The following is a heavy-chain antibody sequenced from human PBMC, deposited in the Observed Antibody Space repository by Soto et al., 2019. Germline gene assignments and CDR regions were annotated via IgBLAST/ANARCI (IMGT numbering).Heavy chain of an antibody. D-gene: IGHD4-17*01. CDR1: GFTFSSYE. J-gene: IGHJ4*02. CDR3: VRDLHEPLAADALREAN. CDR2: ISSSGTVT. Sequence: EMQLVQSGGGLVQPGGSLRLSCAASGFTFSSYEMHWVRQAPGKGLEWISYISSSGTVTYYADSVRGRFTMSRDNTKNSVPLQMYRLRAEDTAIYYCVRDLHEPLAADALREANWGQGTQVTVSS. V-gene: IGHV3-48*03.